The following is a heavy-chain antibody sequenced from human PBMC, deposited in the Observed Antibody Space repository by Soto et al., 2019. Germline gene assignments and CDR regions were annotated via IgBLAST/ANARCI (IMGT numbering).Heavy chain of an antibody. CDR2: IIPIFGTA. CDR1: GGTFSSYA. CDR3: ARADYYYGSGSEYHYYYGMDV. J-gene: IGHJ6*02. Sequence: SVKVSCKASGGTFSSYAISWVRQAPGQGLEWMGGIIPIFGTANYAQKFQGRVTITADKSTSTAYVELSSLRSEDTAVYYCARADYYYGSGSEYHYYYGMDVWGQGTTVTVSS. D-gene: IGHD3-10*01. V-gene: IGHV1-69*06.